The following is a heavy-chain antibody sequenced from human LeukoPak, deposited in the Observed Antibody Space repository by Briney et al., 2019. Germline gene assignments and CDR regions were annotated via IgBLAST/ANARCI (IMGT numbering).Heavy chain of an antibody. Sequence: SETLSLTCAVTGGSFTGLYWNWIRQPPGKGLEWIGEINHSGSTSYNPSLKSRATISVDTSKNQFSLKLSSMTAGDTGVYYCLVAAAALGSQHWGQGTLVSVS. J-gene: IGHJ1*01. D-gene: IGHD6-13*01. CDR1: GGSFTGLY. CDR2: INHSGST. CDR3: LVAAAALGSQH. V-gene: IGHV4-34*03.